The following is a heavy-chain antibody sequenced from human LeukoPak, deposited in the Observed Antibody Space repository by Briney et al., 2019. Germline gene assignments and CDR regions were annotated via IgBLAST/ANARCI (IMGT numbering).Heavy chain of an antibody. J-gene: IGHJ4*02. V-gene: IGHV1-2*02. CDR2: INPNSGGT. D-gene: IGHD3-10*01. CDR3: ARDVWFGERNFDY. CDR1: GDTFTAYY. Sequence: ASVKVSCKTSGDTFTAYYIHWVRQAPGQGLEWMGWINPNSGGTKYAQKFQGRVTMTRDTSISTAYMELSRLRSDDTAVYYCARDVWFGERNFDYWGQGTLVTVSS.